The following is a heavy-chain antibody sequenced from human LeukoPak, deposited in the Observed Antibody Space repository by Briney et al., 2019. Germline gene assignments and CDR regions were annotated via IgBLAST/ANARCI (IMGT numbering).Heavy chain of an antibody. J-gene: IGHJ4*02. CDR3: ASAGHDGIGYKVC. CDR2: TYYGGST. V-gene: IGHV4-39*07. D-gene: IGHD3-22*01. Sequence: PSETLSLTCTVSGGSISGSNKYWGWVRQPPGKGLEWIGSTYYGGSTYYTPSLKSRVTISVDASNNQFSLSLGSVTAADTAVYYCASAGHDGIGYKVCWGQGTLVTVSS. CDR1: GGSISGSNKY.